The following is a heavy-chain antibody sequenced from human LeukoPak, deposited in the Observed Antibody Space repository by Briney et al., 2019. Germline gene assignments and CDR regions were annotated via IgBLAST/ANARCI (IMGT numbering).Heavy chain of an antibody. CDR2: ISDRGDRQ. J-gene: IGHJ4*02. CDR1: GFTFTNYA. V-gene: IGHV3-23*01. CDR3: VVYTGGYRSQF. Sequence: GGSLRLSCAASGFTFTNYAMSWVRQAPGKGLEWVSAISDRGDRQYYADSVKGRFTISRDNSMNTLRLQMNSLSVEDTAVYYCVVYTGGYRSQFWGQGTQVTVSS. D-gene: IGHD5-24*01.